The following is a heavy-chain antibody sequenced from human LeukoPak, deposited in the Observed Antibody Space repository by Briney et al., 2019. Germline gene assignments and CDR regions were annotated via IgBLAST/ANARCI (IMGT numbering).Heavy chain of an antibody. V-gene: IGHV4-59*08. J-gene: IGHJ6*02. CDR1: GGSISSYY. CDR3: ARQTDLGYYYGMDV. Sequence: SETLSLTCTVSGGSISSYYWSWTRQPPGKGLEWIGYIYYSGSTNYNPSLKSRVTISVDTSKNQFSLKLSSVTAADTAVYYYARQTDLGYYYGMDVWGQGTTVTVSS. CDR2: IYYSGST. D-gene: IGHD3-16*01.